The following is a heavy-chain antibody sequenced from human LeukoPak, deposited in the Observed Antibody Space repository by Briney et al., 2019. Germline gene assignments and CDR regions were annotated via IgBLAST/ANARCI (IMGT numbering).Heavy chain of an antibody. J-gene: IGHJ4*02. CDR1: GFTLSSYE. V-gene: IGHV3-48*03. Sequence: GGSLRLSCAASGFTLSSYEMNWVRQAPGKGLEWVSYISSSGSTIYYADSVKGRFTISRDNAKNSLYLQMDSLRAEDTAVYYCARVQYSGSYHYFDYWGQGTLVTVSS. CDR3: ARVQYSGSYHYFDY. D-gene: IGHD1-26*01. CDR2: ISSSGSTI.